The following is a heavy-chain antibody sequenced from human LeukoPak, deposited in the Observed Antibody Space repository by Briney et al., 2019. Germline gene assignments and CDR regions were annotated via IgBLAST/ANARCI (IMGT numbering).Heavy chain of an antibody. CDR1: GFTFSSYW. V-gene: IGHV3-74*01. J-gene: IGHJ4*02. D-gene: IGHD3-22*01. CDR2: INSDGSGT. Sequence: PGGSLRLSCAASGFTFSSYWMHWVRQAPGKGLMWVSRINSDGSGTNYADSVKGRFTISRDNAKNTVYLQMNSLRAEDTAVYYCAKLYYYDSSGYPGHSDYWGQGTLVTVSS. CDR3: AKLYYYDSSGYPGHSDY.